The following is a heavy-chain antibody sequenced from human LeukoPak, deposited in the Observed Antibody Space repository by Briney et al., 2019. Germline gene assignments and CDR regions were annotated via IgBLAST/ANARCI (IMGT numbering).Heavy chain of an antibody. D-gene: IGHD3-22*01. V-gene: IGHV1-46*01. CDR1: GYTFTNNY. J-gene: IGHJ4*02. CDR2: INPSGGST. Sequence: GASVKVSCKASGYTFTNNYLHWVRQAPGQGLEWMGIINPSGGSTSYAEKFQGRVTMTRDTSTSTVYMELSSLRSEDTAVYYCARERDYYDSSGRYFDYWGQGTLVTVSS. CDR3: ARERDYYDSSGRYFDY.